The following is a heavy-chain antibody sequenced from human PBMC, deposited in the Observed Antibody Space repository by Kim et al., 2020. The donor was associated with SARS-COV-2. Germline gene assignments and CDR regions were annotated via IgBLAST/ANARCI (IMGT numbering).Heavy chain of an antibody. CDR2: IGAGGGTT. CDR3: AKGGLRIAADI. J-gene: IGHJ3*02. Sequence: GGSLRLSCVGSGFTFSAHAMSWVRQAPGKGLEWVSVIGAGGGTTYYVDSVRGRFTISRDNSKNTVYLQMNSLRAEDTAVYYCAKGGLRIAADIWGQGTMVTVSS. D-gene: IGHD6-13*01. V-gene: IGHV3-23*01. CDR1: GFTFSAHA.